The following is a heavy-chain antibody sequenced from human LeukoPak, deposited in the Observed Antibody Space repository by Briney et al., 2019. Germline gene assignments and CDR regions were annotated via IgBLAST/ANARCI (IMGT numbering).Heavy chain of an antibody. CDR3: AREREHSFDY. CDR1: GDSVSSNSVA. V-gene: IGHV6-1*01. D-gene: IGHD1/OR15-1a*01. CDR2: TYYRSKWYI. J-gene: IGHJ4*02. Sequence: SQTLSLTCAVSGDSVSSNSVAWNWIRQTPSSGLEWLGRTYYRSKWYIEYAESVRSRITINTDTSKNQFSLQLNSVSPEDTAVYYCAREREHSFDYWGQGTLVTVSS.